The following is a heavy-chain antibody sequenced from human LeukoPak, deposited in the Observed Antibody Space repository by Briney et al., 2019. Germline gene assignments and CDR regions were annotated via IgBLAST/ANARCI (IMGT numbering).Heavy chain of an antibody. J-gene: IGHJ4*02. Sequence: SETLSLTCTVSGGSITGYYWNWIRQPAGQGLEWLGRVYSSGVGNYDPSLTSRVTMSVDTSKNQFSLKLTSLTAADTAVYYCAREEFLHEIDSSGYFVYWGQGTLVTVSS. V-gene: IGHV4-4*07. CDR3: AREEFLHEIDSSGYFVY. CDR2: VYSSGVG. D-gene: IGHD3-22*01. CDR1: GGSITGYY.